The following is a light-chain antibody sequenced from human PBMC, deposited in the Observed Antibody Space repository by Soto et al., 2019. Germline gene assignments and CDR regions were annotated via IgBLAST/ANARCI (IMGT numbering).Light chain of an antibody. Sequence: IQSSQSPSSVSASVGDRATITRPAIQDIAIYLAWYQQKPWEAPKLLIYAASTLHGGVPSRFSGSGSGTDFALTITRLQAEDFATYYCQQLRSYPSTFGGGTKVDIK. CDR2: AAS. CDR1: QDIAIY. J-gene: IGKJ4*01. V-gene: IGKV1-9*01. CDR3: QQLRSYPST.